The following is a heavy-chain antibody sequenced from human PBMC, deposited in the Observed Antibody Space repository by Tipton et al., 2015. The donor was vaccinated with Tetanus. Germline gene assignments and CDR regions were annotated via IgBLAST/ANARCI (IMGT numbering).Heavy chain of an antibody. J-gene: IGHJ4*02. CDR3: VRGRGLGAYSFGFEY. CDR1: GGSVSGGDYH. CDR2: SHYSGST. Sequence: TLSLTCTVSGGSVSGGDYHWSWIRQPPGKGLEWIGYSHYSGSTSSNPSLKSRVTISLDTSKNQFSLKLTSVTAADTAVYYCVRGRGLGAYSFGFEYWGQGAQVIVSS. D-gene: IGHD5-18*01. V-gene: IGHV4-61*08.